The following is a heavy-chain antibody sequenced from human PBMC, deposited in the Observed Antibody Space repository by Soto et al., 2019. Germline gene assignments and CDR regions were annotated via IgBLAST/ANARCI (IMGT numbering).Heavy chain of an antibody. J-gene: IGHJ4*02. CDR3: ARRISILYYFDY. Sequence: PSETLSLTCAVYDGSFSDYYWSWIRQPPGKGLEWIGEINHSGSTNYNPSLKSRVTMSVDSSKNQFSLKLTSVTAADTAVYYCARRISILYYFDYWGQGTPVTSPQ. V-gene: IGHV4-34*01. D-gene: IGHD2-15*01. CDR2: INHSGST. CDR1: DGSFSDYY.